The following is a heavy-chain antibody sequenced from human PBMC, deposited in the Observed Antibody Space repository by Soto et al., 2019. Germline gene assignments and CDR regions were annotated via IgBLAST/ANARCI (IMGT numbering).Heavy chain of an antibody. CDR3: ARGGAMGVDY. CDR2: IDGYSTTT. J-gene: IGHJ4*02. V-gene: IGHV3-74*01. D-gene: IGHD1-26*01. CDR1: GFTFNNKW. Sequence: EVQLVESGGGLVQPGGSLRLSCKASGFTFNNKWMHWVRQAPGKGLVWVSRIDGYSTTTNYADSVKARFTISRDNAKNTVFLHVNSLTDEDTAVYYCARGGAMGVDYWGQGTLVTVSS.